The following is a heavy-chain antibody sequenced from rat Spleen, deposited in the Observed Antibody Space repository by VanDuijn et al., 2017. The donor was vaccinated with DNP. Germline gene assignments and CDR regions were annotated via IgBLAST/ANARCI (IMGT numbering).Heavy chain of an antibody. Sequence: LQESGSGLVKPSQSLSLTCSVTGYSITSNYWGWIRKFPGNKMEYIGHISYSGSTNYKPSLKSRISITRDTSKNHFFLHLNSVTSEDTATYYCARWTRYFDYWGQGVMVTVSS. D-gene: IGHD1-7*01. CDR1: GYSITSNY. CDR3: ARWTRYFDY. V-gene: IGHV3-1*01. J-gene: IGHJ2*01. CDR2: ISYSGST.